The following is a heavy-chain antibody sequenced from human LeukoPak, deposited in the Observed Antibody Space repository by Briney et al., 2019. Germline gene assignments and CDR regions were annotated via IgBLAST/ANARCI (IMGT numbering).Heavy chain of an antibody. CDR3: ARGLENYDFWSGYPAYYYGMDV. CDR1: GGTFSSYA. J-gene: IGHJ6*02. V-gene: IGHV1-69*13. Sequence: ASVKVSCKASGGTFSSYAISWVRQAPGQGLEWMGGIIPIFGTANYAQKFQGRVTITADESTSTAYMELSSLRSEDTAVYYCARGLENYDFWSGYPAYYYGMDVWGQGTTVTVSS. CDR2: IIPIFGTA. D-gene: IGHD3-3*01.